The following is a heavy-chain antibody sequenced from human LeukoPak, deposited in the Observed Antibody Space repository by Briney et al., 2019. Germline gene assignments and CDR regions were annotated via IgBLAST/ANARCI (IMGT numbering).Heavy chain of an antibody. CDR1: GGTFSSYA. V-gene: IGHV1-69*05. D-gene: IGHD2-2*02. Sequence: ASVKVSCKASGGTFSSYAISWVRQAPGQGLEWMGGIIPIFGTANYARKFQGRVTITTDESTSTAYMELSSLRSEDTAVYYCARGVVVPAAIPYYYYYYMDVWGKGTTVTVSS. J-gene: IGHJ6*03. CDR3: ARGVVVPAAIPYYYYYYMDV. CDR2: IIPIFGTA.